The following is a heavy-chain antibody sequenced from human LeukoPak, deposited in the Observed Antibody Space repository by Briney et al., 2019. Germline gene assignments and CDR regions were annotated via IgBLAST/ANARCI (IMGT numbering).Heavy chain of an antibody. CDR3: AQGCSWYFHN. V-gene: IGHV3-66*01. CDR2: IYSGGST. D-gene: IGHD3-10*02. CDR1: GFTVISDY. Sequence: GGSLRLSCAASGFTVISDYRSCVRQAPGKGLEWVSVIYSGGSTYYADSVKGRFTISRDNSKNTLFLQMNSLRAEDTAMYYCAQGCSWYFHNWGQGTLVTVST. J-gene: IGHJ4*02.